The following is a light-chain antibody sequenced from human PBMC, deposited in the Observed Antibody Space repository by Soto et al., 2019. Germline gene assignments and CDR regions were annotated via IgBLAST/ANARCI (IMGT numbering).Light chain of an antibody. CDR1: QSVTSNY. J-gene: IGKJ5*01. Sequence: EIVLTQSPGTLSLSPGERATLSCRVSQSVTSNYLAWYSQKPGQAPRLLIYGASSRVTGIPDRFSGRGSGTDFTLTISRLEPEDFAMYYCQQYDSSPITFGQGTRLEIK. CDR2: GAS. CDR3: QQYDSSPIT. V-gene: IGKV3-20*01.